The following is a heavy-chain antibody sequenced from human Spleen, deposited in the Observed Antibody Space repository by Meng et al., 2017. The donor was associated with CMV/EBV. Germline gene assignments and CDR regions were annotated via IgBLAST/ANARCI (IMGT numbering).Heavy chain of an antibody. D-gene: IGHD3-16*01. J-gene: IGHJ4*02. CDR3: ARDSRSGEGYFDY. CDR1: GYTFTSYY. Sequence: ASVKVSCKASGYTFTSYYFHWVRQAPGQGLEWVGIINPNGGNTGYAQKFQGRVTMTRDTSTSTVYMELRSLRSEDTAVYYCARDSRSGEGYFDYWGQGTLVTVSS. V-gene: IGHV1-46*01. CDR2: INPNGGNT.